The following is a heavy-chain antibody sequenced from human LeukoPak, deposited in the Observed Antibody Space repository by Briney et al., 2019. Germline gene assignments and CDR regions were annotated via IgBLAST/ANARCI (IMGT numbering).Heavy chain of an antibody. CDR2: LYSGGST. Sequence: GGSLRLSCAASGFTVSSNYMSWVRQAPGKGLEWVSVLYSGGSTYYADSVKGRVTTSRDNSKNTLFLQMNSLRVEDTAVYYCARGYNSPTWFDPWGQGTLVTVSA. D-gene: IGHD1-1*01. CDR3: ARGYNSPTWFDP. CDR1: GFTVSSNY. V-gene: IGHV3-66*01. J-gene: IGHJ5*02.